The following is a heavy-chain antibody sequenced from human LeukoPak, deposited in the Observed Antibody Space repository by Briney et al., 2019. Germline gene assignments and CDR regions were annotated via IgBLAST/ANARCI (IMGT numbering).Heavy chain of an antibody. CDR1: GFTFSSFA. J-gene: IGHJ4*02. CDR3: AKERGGYNNYPGSGYSDY. Sequence: PGGSLRLSCAASGFTFSSFAMTWVRQAPGKGLEWVSSISGSGGSTNIADSVKGRFTISRDNSKNTLYLQMNSLRAEDTAVYYCAKERGGYNNYPGSGYSDYWGQGTLVTVSP. V-gene: IGHV3-23*01. CDR2: ISGSGGST. D-gene: IGHD4-11*01.